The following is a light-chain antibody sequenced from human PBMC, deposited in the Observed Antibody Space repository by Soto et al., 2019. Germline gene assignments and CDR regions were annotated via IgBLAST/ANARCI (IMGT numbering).Light chain of an antibody. CDR1: SSNIGAGYV. CDR3: QSFDSGLSVVV. CDR2: DNN. V-gene: IGLV1-40*01. Sequence: QSVLTQPPSVSGAPGQRITISCTGSSSNIGAGYVVHWYQHLPGTAPKLLIFDNNNRPSGVPDRFSGSKSGTSASLAITGLQAEDEADYYCQSFDSGLSVVVFGGGTKVTVL. J-gene: IGLJ2*01.